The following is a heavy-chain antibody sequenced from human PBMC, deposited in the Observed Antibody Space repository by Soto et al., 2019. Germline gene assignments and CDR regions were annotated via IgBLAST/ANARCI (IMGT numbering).Heavy chain of an antibody. CDR3: AKDRFGIVGPVDY. CDR1: GLIFSDYA. Sequence: GGSLRLSCAASGLIFSDYAMSWVRQAPGKGLECVACISGSGDKTFYADSAKGRFTISRDNSKNTVSLHMNSLRVDDTAVYFCAKDRFGIVGPVDYWGPGTLVTVSS. V-gene: IGHV3-23*01. J-gene: IGHJ4*02. D-gene: IGHD1-26*01. CDR2: ISGSGDKT.